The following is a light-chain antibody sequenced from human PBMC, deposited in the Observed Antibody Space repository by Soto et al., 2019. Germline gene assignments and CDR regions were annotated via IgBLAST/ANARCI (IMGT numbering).Light chain of an antibody. J-gene: IGLJ1*01. Sequence: SYELTQPPSVSVAPGQTARITCGGDNIGSKSVHWYQQKPGQAPVLVVYDDSERPSGITERFSGSNSGNTATLTISRVEAGDEADYYCQVWDSTSDELFATGTKV. CDR2: DDS. CDR1: NIGSKS. CDR3: QVWDSTSDEL. V-gene: IGLV3-21*02.